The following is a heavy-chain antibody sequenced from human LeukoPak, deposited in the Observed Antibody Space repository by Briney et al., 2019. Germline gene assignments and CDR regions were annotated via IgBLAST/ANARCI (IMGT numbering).Heavy chain of an antibody. CDR1: GDSINSGGYY. CDR2: IYYSGRT. Sequence: SETLSLTCTVSGDSINSGGYYWSWIRQHPGKGLEWIGYIYYSGRTYYNPSLKSPVTISLDTSKRPFSLELGCVPATDTDVYYCARAVDIVVTSNVYYFDYWGQGTLVTVSS. J-gene: IGHJ4*02. V-gene: IGHV4-31*01. CDR3: ARAVDIVVTSNVYYFDY. D-gene: IGHD2-2*03.